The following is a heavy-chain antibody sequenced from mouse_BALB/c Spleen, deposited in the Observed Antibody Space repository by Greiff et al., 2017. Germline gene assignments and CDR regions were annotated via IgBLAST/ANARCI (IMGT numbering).Heavy chain of an antibody. CDR1: GFSLTSYG. CDR3: ASPYYYGSSSAWFAY. J-gene: IGHJ3*01. CDR2: IWSGGST. Sequence: VQLQQSGPGLVQPSQSLSITCTVSGFSLTSYGVHWVRQSPGKGLEWLGVIWSGGSTEYNAAIISSLSISKDNSKSHVFFKMNSLQANDTAIYYCASPYYYGSSSAWFAYWGQGTLVTVSA. D-gene: IGHD1-1*01. V-gene: IGHV2-2*02.